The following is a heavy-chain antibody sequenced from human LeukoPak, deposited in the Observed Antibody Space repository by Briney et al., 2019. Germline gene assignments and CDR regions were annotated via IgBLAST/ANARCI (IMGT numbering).Heavy chain of an antibody. V-gene: IGHV3-23*01. D-gene: IGHD3-16*01. Sequence: PGGSLRLSCVASGFTFSSYAMSWVRQAPGRGLEWLSIISGTADSKYYADSVKGRFTISRDNPRSTLYLEMKSLRAEDTAVYYCAKADATIGGAFDTWGQGTMVIVSS. CDR2: ISGTADSK. CDR3: AKADATIGGAFDT. CDR1: GFTFSSYA. J-gene: IGHJ3*02.